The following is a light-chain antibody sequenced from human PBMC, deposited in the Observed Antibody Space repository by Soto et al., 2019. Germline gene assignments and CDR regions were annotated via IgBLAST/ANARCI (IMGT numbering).Light chain of an antibody. J-gene: IGKJ2*01. CDR1: ESISTW. CDR2: DAS. V-gene: IGKV1-5*01. Sequence: DIQMTQSPSTLSASIGDRVTITCRANESISTWLAWYQQKPGKAPKVLIYDASNLESGVPSRFSGSRSGTDFTLTISRLQPDDFATDYCHQYYTYWSTFGQGTELEIK. CDR3: HQYYTYWST.